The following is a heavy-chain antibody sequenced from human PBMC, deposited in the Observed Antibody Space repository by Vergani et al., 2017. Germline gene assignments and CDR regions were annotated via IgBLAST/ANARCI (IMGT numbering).Heavy chain of an antibody. CDR2: ISSISSYI. CDR1: GSTFSTCS. D-gene: IGHD3-22*01. Sequence: EVQLVESGGGLVKPGGSLRLSCAASGSTFSTCSMNWVRQAPGKGLEWVSSISSISSYIFYADSVKDRFTISRDNAKNSLYLQMNSLRAEDTAVYYCARGGHNYYDSSGYYHDAFDIWGQGTLVTVSS. J-gene: IGHJ3*02. CDR3: ARGGHNYYDSSGYYHDAFDI. V-gene: IGHV3-21*01.